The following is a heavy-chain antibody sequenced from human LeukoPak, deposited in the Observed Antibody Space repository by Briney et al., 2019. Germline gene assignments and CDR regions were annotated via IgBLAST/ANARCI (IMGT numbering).Heavy chain of an antibody. V-gene: IGHV4-39*07. J-gene: IGHJ5*02. Sequence: SETLSLTCTVSGGSISSSSYYWGWIRQPPGKGLEWIGSIYYSGSTYYNPSLKSRVTVSVDTSKNQFSLKLSSVTAADTAVYYCARDTGAAADHNWFDPWGQGTLVTVSS. CDR2: IYYSGST. CDR3: ARDTGAAADHNWFDP. CDR1: GGSISSSSYY. D-gene: IGHD6-13*01.